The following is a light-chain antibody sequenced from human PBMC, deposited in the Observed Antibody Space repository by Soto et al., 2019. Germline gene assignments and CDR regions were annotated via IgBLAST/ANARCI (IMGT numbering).Light chain of an antibody. J-gene: IGKJ1*01. CDR2: GIS. Sequence: EIVLTQSPDTLSLSPGERATLSCRASPSVDTTYLAWYQQKSGQAPRLLIYGISNRATGIPDRFSGSGAGADFTLTINRLEPEDFAVYYCYHYGSTPRTFGQGTKVEIK. CDR3: YHYGSTPRT. CDR1: PSVDTTY. V-gene: IGKV3-20*01.